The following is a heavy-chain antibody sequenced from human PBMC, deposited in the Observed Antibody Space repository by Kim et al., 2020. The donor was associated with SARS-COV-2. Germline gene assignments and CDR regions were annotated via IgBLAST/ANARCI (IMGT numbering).Heavy chain of an antibody. Sequence: SVKVSCKASGGTFSSYAISWVRQAPGQGLEWMGRIIPILGIANYAQKFQGRVTITADKSTSTDYMELSSLRSEDTAVYYCAPFYSSSWSNPLGFDYWGQGTLVTVSS. J-gene: IGHJ4*02. CDR1: GGTFSSYA. CDR3: APFYSSSWSNPLGFDY. V-gene: IGHV1-69*04. D-gene: IGHD6-13*01. CDR2: IIPILGIA.